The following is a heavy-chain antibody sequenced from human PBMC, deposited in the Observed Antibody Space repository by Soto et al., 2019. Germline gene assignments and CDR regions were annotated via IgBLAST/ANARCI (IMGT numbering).Heavy chain of an antibody. V-gene: IGHV3-7*01. CDR2: IKQDGSEK. CDR1: GFTFSSYW. J-gene: IGHJ4*01. D-gene: IGHD3-10*01. Sequence: GGSLRLSCAASGFTFSSYWMSWVRQAPGKGLEWVANIKQDGSEKYYVDSVKGRFTISRDNAKNSLYLQMNSLRAEDTAVYYCARDLSITTITVRFDYWGHGTLVTVSS. CDR3: ARDLSITTITVRFDY.